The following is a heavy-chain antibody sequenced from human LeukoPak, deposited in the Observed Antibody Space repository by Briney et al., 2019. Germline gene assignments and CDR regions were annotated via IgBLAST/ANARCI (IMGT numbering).Heavy chain of an antibody. Sequence: ASVKVSCKASGGTFSSYAISWVRQAPGQGLEWMGGIIPIFGTANYAQKFQGRVTITTDESTRTAYMELSSLRSEDTAVYYCARDSLAAAGGFDYWGQGTLVTVSS. V-gene: IGHV1-69*05. J-gene: IGHJ4*02. D-gene: IGHD6-13*01. CDR3: ARDSLAAAGGFDY. CDR2: IIPIFGTA. CDR1: GGTFSSYA.